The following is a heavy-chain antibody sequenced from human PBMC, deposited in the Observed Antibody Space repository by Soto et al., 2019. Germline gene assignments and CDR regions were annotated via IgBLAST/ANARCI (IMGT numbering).Heavy chain of an antibody. Sequence: QVQLVQSGAEVKKPGSSVKVSCKASGGTFSSYTISWVRQAPGQGLEWMGRIIPILGIANYAQKFQGRVTITADKSTSTDYMELSSLRSEDTAVYYCARKKYDDILTGYYDYWGQGTLVTVSS. CDR2: IIPILGIA. CDR1: GGTFSSYT. V-gene: IGHV1-69*02. CDR3: ARKKYDDILTGYYDY. J-gene: IGHJ4*02. D-gene: IGHD3-9*01.